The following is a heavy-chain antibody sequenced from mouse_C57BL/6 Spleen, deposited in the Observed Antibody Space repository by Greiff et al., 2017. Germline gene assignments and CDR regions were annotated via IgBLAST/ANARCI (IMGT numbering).Heavy chain of an antibody. CDR3: TTYYGRSYVKGNYFGC. J-gene: IGHJ2*01. Sequence: VQLQQSGAELVRPGASVKLSCTASGFNIKDDYMHWVKQRPEQGLEWIGWIDPENGDSASASKFQGKATITADTSSNTAYLQLSSLTSEDTAVYYGTTYYGRSYVKGNYFGCWGQSTTRTGSS. CDR1: GFNIKDDY. D-gene: IGHD1-1*01. CDR2: IDPENGDS. V-gene: IGHV14-4*01.